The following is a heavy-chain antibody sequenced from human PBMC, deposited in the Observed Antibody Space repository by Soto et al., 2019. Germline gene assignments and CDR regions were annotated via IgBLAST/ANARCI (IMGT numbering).Heavy chain of an antibody. Sequence: ASVKVSCKASGYTFTGYYMHWVRQAPGQGLEWMGWINPNSGGTNYAQKFQGWVTMTRDTSISTAYMELSRLRSDDTAVYYCARSGIGITIFGVVINPSGDYYYMDVWGKGTTVTV. CDR1: GYTFTGYY. D-gene: IGHD3-3*01. CDR2: INPNSGGT. CDR3: ARSGIGITIFGVVINPSGDYYYMDV. V-gene: IGHV1-2*04. J-gene: IGHJ6*03.